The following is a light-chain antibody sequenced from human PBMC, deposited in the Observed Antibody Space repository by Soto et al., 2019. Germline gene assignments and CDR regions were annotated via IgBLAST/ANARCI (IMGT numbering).Light chain of an antibody. CDR2: AAS. Sequence: AIRMTQSPSSLSASTGDRVTITCRASQGISSYLAWYQQKPGKAPKLLIYAASTLQSRVPSRFSGSGSGTDFTLTISCLQSEDFATYYCQQYYSYPPITVGQGTRLEIK. V-gene: IGKV1-8*01. CDR1: QGISSY. J-gene: IGKJ5*01. CDR3: QQYYSYPPIT.